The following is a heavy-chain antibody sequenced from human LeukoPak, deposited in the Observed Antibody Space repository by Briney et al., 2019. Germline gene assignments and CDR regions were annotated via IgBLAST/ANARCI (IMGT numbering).Heavy chain of an antibody. CDR1: GFTFSSYA. CDR2: ISGSGGST. D-gene: IGHD6-19*01. J-gene: IGHJ4*02. Sequence: PGGSLRLSCAASGFTFSSYAMSWVRQAPGKGLEWVSAISGSGGSTYYADSVKGRFTISRDNSKNTLYLQMNSLRAEDTAVYYCASMEVAGTGRDYWGQGTLVTVSS. V-gene: IGHV3-23*01. CDR3: ASMEVAGTGRDY.